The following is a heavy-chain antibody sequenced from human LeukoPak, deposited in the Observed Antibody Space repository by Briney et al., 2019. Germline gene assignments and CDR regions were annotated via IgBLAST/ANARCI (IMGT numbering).Heavy chain of an antibody. CDR1: GFTFSNAW. V-gene: IGHV3-15*01. D-gene: IGHD3-10*01. Sequence: GGSLRLSCAASGFTFSNAWMSWVRQAPGKGLEWVGRIKSKTDGGTTDYAAPVKGRFTISRDDSKNTLYLQMNSLKTEDTAVYYCTRDANYYGSGSLDYWGQGTLVTVSS. CDR2: IKSKTDGGTT. J-gene: IGHJ4*02. CDR3: TRDANYYGSGSLDY.